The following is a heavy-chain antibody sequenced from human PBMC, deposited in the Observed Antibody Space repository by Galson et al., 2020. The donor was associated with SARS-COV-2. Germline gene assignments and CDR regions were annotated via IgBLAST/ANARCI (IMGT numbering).Heavy chain of an antibody. CDR3: ARDLANDYGDYLAYYYGMDV. J-gene: IGHJ6*02. V-gene: IGHV1-69*13. CDR2: IIPIFGTA. CDR1: GGTFSSYA. Sequence: SVKVSCKASGGTFSSYAISWVRQAPGQGLEWMGGIIPIFGTANYAQKFQGRVTITADESTSTAYMELSSLRSEDTAVYYCARDLANDYGDYLAYYYGMDVWGQGTTVTVSS. D-gene: IGHD4-17*01.